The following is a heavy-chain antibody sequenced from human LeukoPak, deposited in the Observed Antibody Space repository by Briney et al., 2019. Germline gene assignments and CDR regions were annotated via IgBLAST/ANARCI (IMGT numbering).Heavy chain of an antibody. D-gene: IGHD3-10*01. V-gene: IGHV3-48*03. CDR3: ARDAQYYYGSGFDP. CDR2: LSSSGSAF. CDR1: GFTFRSYE. Sequence: GGSLTLSCEDSGFTFRSYEMNWVRQAPGKGLEWIAYLSSSGSAFSYADSVKGRFTISRDNAKNSLYLQMNSLRAEDTAVYYCARDAQYYYGSGFDPWGQGTLVTVSS. J-gene: IGHJ5*02.